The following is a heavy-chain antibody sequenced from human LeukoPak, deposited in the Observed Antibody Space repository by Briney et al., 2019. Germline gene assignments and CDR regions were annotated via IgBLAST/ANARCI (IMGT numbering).Heavy chain of an antibody. CDR2: ISGSGGST. D-gene: IGHD6-13*01. Sequence: GGSLTLSCAASGFTFSSYAMSWVRQAPGKGLEWVSGISGSGGSTYYADSVKGRFTISRDNSKNTLYLQMNSLRAEDTAVYYCAKDSLGYSSSWYSYWGQGTLVTVSS. J-gene: IGHJ4*02. CDR1: GFTFSSYA. CDR3: AKDSLGYSSSWYSY. V-gene: IGHV3-23*01.